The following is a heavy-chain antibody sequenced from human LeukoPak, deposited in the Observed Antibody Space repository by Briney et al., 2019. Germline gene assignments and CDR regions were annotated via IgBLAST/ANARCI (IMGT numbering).Heavy chain of an antibody. V-gene: IGHV4-34*01. Sequence: SETLSLTCAVYGGSFSGYYWSWIRQPPGKGLEWIGEINHSGSTNYNPSLKSRVTISVDKSKNQFSLKLSSVTAADTAVYYCARDLAAAGDPLWAYYYYGMDVWGQGTTVTVSS. J-gene: IGHJ6*02. CDR2: INHSGST. CDR1: GGSFSGYY. D-gene: IGHD6-13*01. CDR3: ARDLAAAGDPLWAYYYYGMDV.